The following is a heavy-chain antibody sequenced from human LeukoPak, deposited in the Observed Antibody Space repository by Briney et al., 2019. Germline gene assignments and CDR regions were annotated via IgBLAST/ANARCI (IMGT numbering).Heavy chain of an antibody. V-gene: IGHV1-2*02. J-gene: IGHJ4*02. Sequence: ASVKVSCKASGYTFTCYYMHWVRQATGQGLEWMGWINPNSGGTNYAQKFQGRATMTRDTSISTAYMELSRLRSDDTAVYYCARARERGDFDYWGQGTLVTVSS. CDR2: INPNSGGT. CDR1: GYTFTCYY. D-gene: IGHD1-1*01. CDR3: ARARERGDFDY.